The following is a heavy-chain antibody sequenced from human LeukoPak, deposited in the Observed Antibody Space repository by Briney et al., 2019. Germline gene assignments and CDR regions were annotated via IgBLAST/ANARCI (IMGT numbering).Heavy chain of an antibody. CDR1: GFTFSSYS. V-gene: IGHV3-21*01. CDR2: ISSSSSYI. CDR3: ARGQTTVTYLDDRDY. D-gene: IGHD4-17*01. Sequence: GGSLRLSCAASGFTFSSYSMNWVRQAPGKGLEWVSSISSSSSYIYYADSVKGRFTISRDNAKNSLYLQMNSLRAEDTAVYYCARGQTTVTYLDDRDYWGQGTLVTVSS. J-gene: IGHJ4*02.